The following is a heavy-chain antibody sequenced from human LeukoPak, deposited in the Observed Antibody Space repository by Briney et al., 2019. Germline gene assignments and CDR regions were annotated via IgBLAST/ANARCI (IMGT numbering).Heavy chain of an antibody. D-gene: IGHD4-17*01. Sequence: GGSLRLSCAASGFTFSSYSMNWVRQAPGKGLEWVSSISSSSSYIYYADSVKGRFTISRDNAKNSLYLQMNSLRAEGTAVYYCAREGIPYGDYESEYFQHWGQGTLVTVSS. CDR2: ISSSSSYI. CDR3: AREGIPYGDYESEYFQH. V-gene: IGHV3-21*01. CDR1: GFTFSSYS. J-gene: IGHJ1*01.